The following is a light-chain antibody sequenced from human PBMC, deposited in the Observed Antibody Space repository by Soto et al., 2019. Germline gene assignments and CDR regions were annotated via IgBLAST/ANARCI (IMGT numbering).Light chain of an antibody. V-gene: IGLV2-23*01. CDR1: NSDVGTYNL. Sequence: QSALTQPASVSGSPGQSITISCTGTNSDVGTYNLVSWYQQHPGKAPKLMTYEGTKRPSGVSNRFSGSNSGNTASLTISGLQAEDEAGGTYVFGTGTKVTVL. CDR3: V. J-gene: IGLJ1*01. CDR2: EGT.